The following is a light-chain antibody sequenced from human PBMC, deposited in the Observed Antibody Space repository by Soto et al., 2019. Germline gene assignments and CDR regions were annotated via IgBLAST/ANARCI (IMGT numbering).Light chain of an antibody. CDR1: QGISSH. Sequence: IQLTQSPSSLSASVGDRVTISCRASQGISSHLAWYQQKPGKAPRLLIYAASTLQSGAPSRFSGSGSGTDFTLTITSLEPEDFATYYCQQFKNYVTFGQGTRLEIK. V-gene: IGKV1-9*01. J-gene: IGKJ5*01. CDR2: AAS. CDR3: QQFKNYVT.